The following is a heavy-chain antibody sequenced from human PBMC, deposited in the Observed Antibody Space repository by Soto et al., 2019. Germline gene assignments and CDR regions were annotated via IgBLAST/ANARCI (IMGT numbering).Heavy chain of an antibody. CDR1: GYTFTSYA. CDR3: ARDLDDSSGYYMVFDY. Sequence: QVQLVQSGAEVKKPGASVKVSCKASGYTFTSYAMHWVRQAPGQRLEWMGWINAGNGNTKYSQKFQGRVTITRDTSASTAYMELSSLRSEDTAVYYCARDLDDSSGYYMVFDYWGHGTLVTVSS. J-gene: IGHJ4*01. D-gene: IGHD3-22*01. CDR2: INAGNGNT. V-gene: IGHV1-3*01.